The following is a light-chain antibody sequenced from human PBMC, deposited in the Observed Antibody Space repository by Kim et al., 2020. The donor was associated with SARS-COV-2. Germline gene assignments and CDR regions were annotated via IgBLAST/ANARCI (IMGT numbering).Light chain of an antibody. CDR2: LNSDGSH. J-gene: IGLJ3*02. CDR3: QTWGTGKGV. V-gene: IGLV4-69*02. Sequence: QPVLTQSPSASASLGASVKLTCTLSSGHSNYAIAWHQQQPEKGPRFLMKLNSDGSHSKGDGIPDRFSGSSSGAERYLTISSLQSEDEADYYCQTWGTGKGVFGGGTQLTVL. CDR1: SGHSNYA.